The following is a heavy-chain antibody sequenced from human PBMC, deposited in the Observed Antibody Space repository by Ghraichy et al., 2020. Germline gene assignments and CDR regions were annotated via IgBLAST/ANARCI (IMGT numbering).Heavy chain of an antibody. Sequence: GGSLRLSCAASGFTFSSYWMSWVRQAPGKGLEWVANIKQDGSEKYYVDSVKGRFTISRDNAKNSLYLQMNSLRAEDTAVYYCARDRRFDSSGYYYVDNDAFDIWGQGTMVTVSS. D-gene: IGHD3-22*01. CDR1: GFTFSSYW. CDR2: IKQDGSEK. CDR3: ARDRRFDSSGYYYVDNDAFDI. J-gene: IGHJ3*02. V-gene: IGHV3-7*01.